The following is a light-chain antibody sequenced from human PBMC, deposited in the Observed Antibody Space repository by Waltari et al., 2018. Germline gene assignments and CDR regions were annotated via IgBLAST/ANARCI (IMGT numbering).Light chain of an antibody. Sequence: DMVMTHFPLSLPVTPGDPASTSCRSSQSLLISNGNNYLEWYLQKPGQSPQLLIYLGYNRASGVPDSFHGSGAGTDCTLKISRIEAEDVVVYYCAQVLHTPLPFGGGAKVEIK. J-gene: IGKJ4*01. CDR2: LGY. CDR1: QSLLISNGNNY. V-gene: IGKV2-28*01. CDR3: AQVLHTPLP.